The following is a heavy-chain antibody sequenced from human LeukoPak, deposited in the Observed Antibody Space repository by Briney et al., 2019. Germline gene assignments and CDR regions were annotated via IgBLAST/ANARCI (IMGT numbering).Heavy chain of an antibody. CDR1: GFTFSHHS. CDR3: ARRVLQGFCSVTSCPSFFAS. J-gene: IGHJ5*01. Sequence: GGSLRLSCVASGFTFSHHSISWVRQAPGKGLEWVSAITASGGDTFYAESVEGRFSVSRDDSKSTVFLQMSSLTADDTGIYFCARRVLQGFCSVTSCPSFFASGGRGTRFIVSS. CDR2: ITASGGDT. V-gene: IGHV3-23*01. D-gene: IGHD3-3*01.